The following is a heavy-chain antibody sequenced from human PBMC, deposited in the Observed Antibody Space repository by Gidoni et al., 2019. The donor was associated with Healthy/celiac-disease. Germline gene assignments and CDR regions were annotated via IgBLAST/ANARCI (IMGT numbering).Heavy chain of an antibody. CDR1: GFTFSSYA. CDR2: ISYDGSNK. V-gene: IGHV3-30-3*01. Sequence: QVQLVESGGGVVQPGRSLRLSCAASGFTFSSYAMHWVRQAPGKGLGWVAVISYDGSNKYYADSVKGRFTISRDNSKNTLYLQMNSLRAEDTAVYYCARDRYYDSSGYLDVWGQGTTVTVSS. D-gene: IGHD3-22*01. J-gene: IGHJ6*02. CDR3: ARDRYYDSSGYLDV.